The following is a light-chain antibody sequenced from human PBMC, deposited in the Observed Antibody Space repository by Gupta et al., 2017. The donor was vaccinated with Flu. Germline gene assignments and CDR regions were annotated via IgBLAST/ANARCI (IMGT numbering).Light chain of an antibody. CDR1: QDISNY. CDR3: KQEETIPPSI. V-gene: IGKV1-33*01. J-gene: IGKJ2*01. Sequence: PSSLSASVGDRVTITGQASQDISNYLNWYKQKPGKSPKLLIYDEANVEIGVPSRLRGRGYGTDFTFTISSLQPEDIATYSGKQEETIPPSIFGKGTKLEIK. CDR2: DEA.